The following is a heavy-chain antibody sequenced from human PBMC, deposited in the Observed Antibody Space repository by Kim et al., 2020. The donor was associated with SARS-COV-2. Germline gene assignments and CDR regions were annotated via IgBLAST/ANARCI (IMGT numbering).Heavy chain of an antibody. V-gene: IGHV3-15*01. J-gene: IGHJ4*02. Sequence: GALRLSCAASGFTFSNAWMSWVRQAPGKGLEWVGRIKSKTDGGTTDYAAPVKGRFTISRDDSKNTLYLQMNSLKTEDTAVYYCTTEDPTVTTYDYWGQGTLVTVSS. CDR1: GFTFSNAW. CDR3: TTEDPTVTTYDY. CDR2: IKSKTDGGTT. D-gene: IGHD4-4*01.